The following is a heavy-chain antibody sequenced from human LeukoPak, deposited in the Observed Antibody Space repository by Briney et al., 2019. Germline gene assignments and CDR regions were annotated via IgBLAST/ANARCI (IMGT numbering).Heavy chain of an antibody. Sequence: GGSLRLSCAVSGFTFSTFSMNWVRQAPGKGLEWVSAISGSGGSTYYADSVKGRFTISRDNSKNTLYLQMNSLRAEDTAVYYCVRGAYSSSWLNFDYWGQGTLVTVSS. D-gene: IGHD6-13*01. V-gene: IGHV3-23*01. CDR2: ISGSGGST. J-gene: IGHJ4*02. CDR3: VRGAYSSSWLNFDY. CDR1: GFTFSTFS.